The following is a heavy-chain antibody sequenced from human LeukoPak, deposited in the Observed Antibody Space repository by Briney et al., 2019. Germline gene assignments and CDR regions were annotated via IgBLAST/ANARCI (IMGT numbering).Heavy chain of an antibody. CDR3: ATGRENFDY. CDR1: GGSIGSYY. Sequence: SETLSLTCTVSGGSIGSYYWSWIRQPPGKGLEWIAYIYYSGSTNSNPSLKSRVIISVDTSKNQFSLKLTSVTAADTAVYYCATGRENFDYWGQGTLVTVSS. CDR2: IYYSGST. J-gene: IGHJ4*02. V-gene: IGHV4-59*08.